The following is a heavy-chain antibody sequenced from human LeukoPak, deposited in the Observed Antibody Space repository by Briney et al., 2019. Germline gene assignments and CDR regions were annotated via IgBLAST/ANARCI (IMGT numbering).Heavy chain of an antibody. D-gene: IGHD4-17*01. CDR2: IYYSGST. Sequence: SETLSLTCTVSGGSISSGSYYWGWIRQPPGKGLEWIGSIYYSGSTYYNPSLKSRVTISVDTSKNQFSLKLSSVTAADTAVYYCARHSYDYGELWVDYWGQGTLVTVSS. CDR3: ARHSYDYGELWVDY. CDR1: GGSISSGSYY. J-gene: IGHJ4*02. V-gene: IGHV4-39*01.